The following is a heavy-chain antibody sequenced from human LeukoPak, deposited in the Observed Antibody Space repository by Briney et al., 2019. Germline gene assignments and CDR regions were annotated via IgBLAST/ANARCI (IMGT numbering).Heavy chain of an antibody. V-gene: IGHV4-4*07. Sequence: SETLSLTCTVSGGSINVYYWTWVRQPAGKGLEWIGRIYTSGSTNFNPSLKSRVTMSVDPPKNQFSLRLNSVTAADTAVYYCAKDRRYSYGPTDGWGQGTLVTVSS. CDR1: GGSINVYY. CDR3: AKDRRYSYGPTDG. CDR2: IYTSGST. J-gene: IGHJ4*02. D-gene: IGHD5-18*01.